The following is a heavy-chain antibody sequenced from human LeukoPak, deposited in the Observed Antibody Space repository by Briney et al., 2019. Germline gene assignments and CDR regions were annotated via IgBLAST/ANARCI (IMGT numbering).Heavy chain of an antibody. Sequence: GASVKVSCKASGYTFTSYYMHWVRQAPGQGLEWMGIINPSGGSTSYAQKFQGRVTMTRDTSTSTVYMELSSLRSEDTAVYYCARDLRTTEEDYYDSSGYFDYWGQGTLVTVSS. CDR3: ARDLRTTEEDYYDSSGYFDY. CDR2: INPSGGST. J-gene: IGHJ4*02. V-gene: IGHV1-46*01. CDR1: GYTFTSYY. D-gene: IGHD3-22*01.